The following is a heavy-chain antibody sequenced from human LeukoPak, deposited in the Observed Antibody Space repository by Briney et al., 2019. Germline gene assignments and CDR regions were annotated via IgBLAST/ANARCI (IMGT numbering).Heavy chain of an antibody. J-gene: IGHJ6*03. D-gene: IGHD6-19*01. Sequence: PSGTLSLTCTVSGGSISSYYWSWIRQPAGKGLEWIGRIYTSGSTNYNPSLKSRVTMSVDTSKNQFSLKLSSVTAADTAVYYCARDGHGYSSGWPTHYYYYYMDVWGKGTTVTVSS. CDR2: IYTSGST. CDR1: GGSISSYY. CDR3: ARDGHGYSSGWPTHYYYYYMDV. V-gene: IGHV4-4*07.